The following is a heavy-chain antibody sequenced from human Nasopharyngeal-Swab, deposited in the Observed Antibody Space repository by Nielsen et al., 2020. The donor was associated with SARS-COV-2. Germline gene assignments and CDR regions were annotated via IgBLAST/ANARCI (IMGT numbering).Heavy chain of an antibody. CDR1: GYTFTSYA. CDR2: INAGNGNT. V-gene: IGHV1-3*01. Sequence: ASVKVSCKASGYTFTSYAMRWVRQAPGQRLEWMGWINAGNGNTKYSQKFQGRVTITRDTSASTAYMELSSLRSEDTAVYYCARDQSSGWYGALYYYYGMDVWGQGTTVTVSS. J-gene: IGHJ6*02. D-gene: IGHD6-19*01. CDR3: ARDQSSGWYGALYYYYGMDV.